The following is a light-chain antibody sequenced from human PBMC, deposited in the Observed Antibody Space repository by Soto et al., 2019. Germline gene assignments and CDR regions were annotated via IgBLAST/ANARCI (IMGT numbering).Light chain of an antibody. Sequence: DIQMTQSPSSLSASVGDRVTITCRASEDISNYLAWYQQKPGKVPKLLIYGASTLQSGVPSRFSGSGSGTEFPLTISSLQTEDVATYYCQNYNRAPWTFGQGTKVESK. V-gene: IGKV1-27*01. CDR1: EDISNY. CDR2: GAS. J-gene: IGKJ1*01. CDR3: QNYNRAPWT.